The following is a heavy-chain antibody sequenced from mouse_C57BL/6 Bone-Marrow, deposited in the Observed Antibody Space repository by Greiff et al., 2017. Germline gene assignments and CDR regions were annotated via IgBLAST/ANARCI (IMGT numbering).Heavy chain of an antibody. D-gene: IGHD1-1*01. Sequence: QVQLQQSGAELARPGASVKMSCKASGYTFTSYTMHWVKQRPGQGLEWIGYINPSSGYTKYNQKFKDKATLTADKSSSTAYMQLSSLTAEDSAVYYCARWYYGSSIDDWGQGTTLTVSS. CDR1: GYTFTSYT. V-gene: IGHV1-4*01. CDR2: INPSSGYT. CDR3: ARWYYGSSIDD. J-gene: IGHJ2*01.